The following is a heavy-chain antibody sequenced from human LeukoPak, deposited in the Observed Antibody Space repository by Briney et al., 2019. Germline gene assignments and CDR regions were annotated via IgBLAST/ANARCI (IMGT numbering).Heavy chain of an antibody. Sequence: GGSLRLSCAASGFTLSDHYMSWIRQAPGKGLEWVSYISTFSRYTNYADSVKGRFTISRDNAKNSLYQHLNSLRDEDTAVYYCARGDISAAGTFDHWGQGTLVTVSS. CDR2: ISTFSRYT. CDR3: ARGDISAAGTFDH. D-gene: IGHD6-13*01. J-gene: IGHJ4*02. V-gene: IGHV3-11*03. CDR1: GFTLSDHY.